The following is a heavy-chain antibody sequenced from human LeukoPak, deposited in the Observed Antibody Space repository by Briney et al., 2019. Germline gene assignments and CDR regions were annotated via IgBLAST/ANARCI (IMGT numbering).Heavy chain of an antibody. CDR1: GFTFSDYY. V-gene: IGHV3-11*01. J-gene: IGHJ4*02. CDR3: ARARNYDFWSGYYFDY. CDR2: ISSSGSTI. D-gene: IGHD3-3*01. Sequence: GGSLRLSCAASGFTFSDYYMSWIRQAPGEGLEWVSYISSSGSTIYYADSVKGRFTISRDNAKNSLYLQMNSLRAEDTAVYYCARARNYDFWSGYYFDYWGQGTLVTVSS.